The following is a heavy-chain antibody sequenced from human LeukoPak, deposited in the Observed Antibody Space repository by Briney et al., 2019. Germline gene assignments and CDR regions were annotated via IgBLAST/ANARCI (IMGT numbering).Heavy chain of an antibody. J-gene: IGHJ4*02. V-gene: IGHV3-7*01. Sequence: ETLSLTCTVSGYSISSGYYWGWVRQAPGKGLEWVANIKQDGSEKYYVDSVKGRFTISRDNAKNSLYLQMNSLRAEDTAVYYCARILGYCSGGSCYFDFDYWGQGTLVTVSS. CDR3: ARILGYCSGGSCYFDFDY. CDR1: GYSISSGYY. CDR2: IKQDGSEK. D-gene: IGHD2-15*01.